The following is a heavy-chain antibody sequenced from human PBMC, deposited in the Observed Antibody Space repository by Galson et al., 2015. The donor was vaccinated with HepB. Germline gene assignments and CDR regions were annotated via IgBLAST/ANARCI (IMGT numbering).Heavy chain of an antibody. J-gene: IGHJ4*02. Sequence: SVKVSCKASGSTFTSYDINWVRQATGQGLEWMGWMNPNSGNTGYAQKFQGRVTMTRNTSISTAYMELSSLRSEDTAVYYCASGGIAVAGTNFDYWGQGTLVTVSS. V-gene: IGHV1-8*01. D-gene: IGHD6-19*01. CDR3: ASGGIAVAGTNFDY. CDR2: MNPNSGNT. CDR1: GSTFTSYD.